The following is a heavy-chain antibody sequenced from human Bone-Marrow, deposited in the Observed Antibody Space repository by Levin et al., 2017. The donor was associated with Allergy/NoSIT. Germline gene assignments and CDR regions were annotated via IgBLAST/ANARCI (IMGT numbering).Heavy chain of an antibody. CDR1: GFNFNYHS. Sequence: GGSLRLSCGASGFNFNYHSMNWIRRAPGKGLEWISYISSGSRTIYYAESVRGRFTISRDDAKNFLYLQMNIVRDEDTAVYYCARDGDGNFDIWGQGTMVTVS. V-gene: IGHV3-48*02. CDR3: ARDGDGNFDI. D-gene: IGHD7-27*01. J-gene: IGHJ3*02. CDR2: ISSGSRTI.